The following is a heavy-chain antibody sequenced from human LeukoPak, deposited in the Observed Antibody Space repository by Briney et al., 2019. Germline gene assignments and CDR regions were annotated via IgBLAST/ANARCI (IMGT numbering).Heavy chain of an antibody. V-gene: IGHV4-4*07. CDR1: GDSISSYY. Sequence: SETLSLTCTDSGDSISSYYWSWIRHPAGKRLEWIGRIYTSGNTKYNPSLKSRVTMSLDTSKNQFSLKLNSVTAADTAVYYCARGGVPGLVGTKVRRPWFDPWGQGTVVTVSS. J-gene: IGHJ5*02. CDR2: IYTSGNT. CDR3: ARGGVPGLVGTKVRRPWFDP. D-gene: IGHD1-7*01.